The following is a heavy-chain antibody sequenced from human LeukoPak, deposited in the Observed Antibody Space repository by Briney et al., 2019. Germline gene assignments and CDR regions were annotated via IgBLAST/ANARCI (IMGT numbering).Heavy chain of an antibody. CDR3: AKDTTCNGGACYYMDV. CDR2: ISGSDGYT. J-gene: IGHJ6*03. V-gene: IGHV3-23*01. D-gene: IGHD2-8*02. CDR1: EFTFSSYA. Sequence: PGGSLRLSCVAPEFTFSSYAMTWVRQAPGKGLEWVSSISGSDGYTYYADYVKGRFTISRDNSKNTLYLQMNSLRVEDTAVFYCAKDTTCNGGACYYMDVWGKGTTVTVSS.